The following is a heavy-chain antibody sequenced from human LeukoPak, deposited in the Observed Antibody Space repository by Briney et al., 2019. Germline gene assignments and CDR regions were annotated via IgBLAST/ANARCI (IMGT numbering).Heavy chain of an antibody. Sequence: GGSLRLSCAASGFTFSSYEMHWVRQAPGKGLEWVSYISSSGSTIYYADSVKGRFTISRDNAKNSLYLQMNSLRAEDTAIYYCARDNYSGSRYFDHWGQGTLVTVSS. V-gene: IGHV3-48*03. CDR2: ISSSGSTI. CDR3: ARDNYSGSRYFDH. J-gene: IGHJ4*02. CDR1: GFTFSSYE. D-gene: IGHD1-26*01.